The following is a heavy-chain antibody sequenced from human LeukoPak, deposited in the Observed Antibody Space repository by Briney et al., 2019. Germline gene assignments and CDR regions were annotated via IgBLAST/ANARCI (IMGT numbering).Heavy chain of an antibody. D-gene: IGHD3-10*01. V-gene: IGHV4-59*01. CDR3: ARQYVSGGYYRYFDY. J-gene: IGHJ4*02. CDR1: GGSITGFY. Sequence: SETLSLTCTVSGGSITGFYWSWIRQPPQKGLEWIGYIDYSGNTNYNPPLKSRVTISLDTSKKQFSLKLTSLTAPATGVYFFARQYVSGGYYRYFDYWGQGTLVTVSS. CDR2: IDYSGNT.